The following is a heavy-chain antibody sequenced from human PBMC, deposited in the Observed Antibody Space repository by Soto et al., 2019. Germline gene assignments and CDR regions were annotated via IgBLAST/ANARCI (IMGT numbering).Heavy chain of an antibody. CDR1: GITIRNYP. CDR2: ISGSGDRT. J-gene: IGHJ4*02. Sequence: EVQLQESGGGLVQPGGSLRLYCAASGITIRNYPMSWVRQAPGKGLDWVSGISGSGDRTYYADSAKGRFTISKDFSKNSLSLQLDSLRVEDTAVYFCVKDDGGNPSTEPHWGQGTLVTVS. V-gene: IGHV3-23*01. D-gene: IGHD2-15*01. CDR3: VKDDGGNPSTEPH.